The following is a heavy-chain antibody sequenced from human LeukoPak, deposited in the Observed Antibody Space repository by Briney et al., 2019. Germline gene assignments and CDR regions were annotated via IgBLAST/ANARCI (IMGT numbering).Heavy chain of an antibody. Sequence: ASVKVSCKASGGTFSSYAISWVRQAPGQGLEWMGGIIPIFGTANYAQKFQGRVTITADESTSTAYMELSSLRSEDTAVYYCARDLVPGYYYYGMDVWGQGTTVTASS. D-gene: IGHD3-10*02. J-gene: IGHJ6*02. V-gene: IGHV1-69*13. CDR3: ARDLVPGYYYYGMDV. CDR2: IIPIFGTA. CDR1: GGTFSSYA.